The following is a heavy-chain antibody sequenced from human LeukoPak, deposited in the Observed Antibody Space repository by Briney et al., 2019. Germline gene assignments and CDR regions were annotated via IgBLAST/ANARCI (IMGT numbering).Heavy chain of an antibody. D-gene: IGHD2-2*01. Sequence: GGSLRLSCAVSGFPFIIGNHAMSWVRQAPGKGLEWVSTISGSGDSTYYADSVKGRFIISRDNSKNTLYLQMNSLRAEDTAVYYCAKDTFLIVVVPAAMMSYYMDVWGKGTTVTVSS. CDR2: ISGSGDST. J-gene: IGHJ6*03. CDR1: GFPFIIGNHA. CDR3: AKDTFLIVVVPAAMMSYYMDV. V-gene: IGHV3-23*01.